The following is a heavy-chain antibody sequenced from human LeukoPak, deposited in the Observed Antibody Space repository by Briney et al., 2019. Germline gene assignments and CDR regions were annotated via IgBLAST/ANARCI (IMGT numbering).Heavy chain of an antibody. V-gene: IGHV3-30*18. CDR3: AKDRDYGDYYFDY. CDR1: GFTFSIYG. Sequence: PGGSLRLSCATSGFTFSIYGMHWVRQAPGKGLEWLAVIAYDGSYEYYADSVKGRFSISRDDSKKTVYLQMNSLRAEDTAVYYCAKDRDYGDYYFDYWGQGTLVTVSS. CDR2: IAYDGSYE. D-gene: IGHD4-17*01. J-gene: IGHJ4*02.